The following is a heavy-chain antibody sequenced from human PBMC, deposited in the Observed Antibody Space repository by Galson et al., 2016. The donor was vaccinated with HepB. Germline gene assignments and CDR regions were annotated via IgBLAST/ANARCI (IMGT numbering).Heavy chain of an antibody. CDR3: ARGPLRYFDWVRQGGMDF. V-gene: IGHV4-34*01. CDR1: GGSFSGYY. Sequence: ETLSLTCAVYGGSFSGYYWTWLRQPPGRGLEWIGDINHSGSANYNPSLKSRVTISVDSSKKQFSLTVINVTAADTAVYYCARGPLRYFDWVRQGGMDFWGKGTTVIVTT. D-gene: IGHD3-9*01. CDR2: INHSGSA. J-gene: IGHJ6*04.